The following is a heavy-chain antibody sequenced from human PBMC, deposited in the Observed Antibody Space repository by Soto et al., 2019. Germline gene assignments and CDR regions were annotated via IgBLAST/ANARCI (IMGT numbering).Heavy chain of an antibody. CDR2: ISGSGGST. CDR1: GFTFSSYA. V-gene: IGHV3-23*01. Sequence: EVQLLESGGGLVQPGGSLRLSCAASGFTFSSYAMSWVRQAPGKGLEWVSAISGSGGSTYYADTVKGRFTISRDNSKNTLYLRMNSLRAEDTAVYYCAKENDQAHLYGMDVWGQGTTVTVSS. CDR3: AKENDQAHLYGMDV. J-gene: IGHJ6*02.